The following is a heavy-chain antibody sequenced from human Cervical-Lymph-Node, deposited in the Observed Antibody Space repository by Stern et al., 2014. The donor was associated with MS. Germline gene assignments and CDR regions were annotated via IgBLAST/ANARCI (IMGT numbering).Heavy chain of an antibody. V-gene: IGHV3-48*01. CDR1: GFPLSIYS. D-gene: IGHD1-1*01. CDR3: ARDDWVERLDS. Sequence: EVQLEESGGGLVQPGGSLRLSCAASGFPLSIYSMNWVRQAPGKVLEWVSYISTISTIYYADSVKGRFTISRDNAKNSLYLQMNSLRAEDTAVYFCARDDWVERLDSWGQGTLVTVSS. CDR2: ISTISTI. J-gene: IGHJ5*01.